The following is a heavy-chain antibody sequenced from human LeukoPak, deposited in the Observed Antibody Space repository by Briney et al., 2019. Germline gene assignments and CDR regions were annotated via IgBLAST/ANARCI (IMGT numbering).Heavy chain of an antibody. V-gene: IGHV4-39*01. CDR3: VRHFHGSGYVVDP. CDR1: GGSIGSSSYY. D-gene: IGHD6-13*01. J-gene: IGHJ5*02. Sequence: PSETLSLTCTVSGGSIGSSSYYWGWIRQPPGKGLEWIGSIYYSGSTYYNPSLKSRVTISVDTSKNQFSLKLSSVTAADTAVYFCVRHFHGSGYVVDPWGQGTLVTVSS. CDR2: IYYSGST.